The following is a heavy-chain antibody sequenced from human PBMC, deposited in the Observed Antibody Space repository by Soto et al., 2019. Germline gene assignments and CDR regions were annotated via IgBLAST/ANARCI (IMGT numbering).Heavy chain of an antibody. V-gene: IGHV4-61*08. CDR3: ARDRGIAAAGS. J-gene: IGHJ5*02. D-gene: IGHD6-13*01. CDR1: GGSISSGDYY. CDR2: IYHSGTT. Sequence: PSETLSLTCTVSGGSISSGDYYWSWIRQPPGKGLEWIGYIYHSGTTNYNPSLKSRVTISVDKSKNQFSLKLTSVTAADTAVYYCARDRGIAAAGSWGQGILVTVSS.